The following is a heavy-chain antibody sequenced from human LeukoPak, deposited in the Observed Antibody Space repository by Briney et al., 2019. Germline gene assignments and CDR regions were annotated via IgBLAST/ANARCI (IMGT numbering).Heavy chain of an antibody. D-gene: IGHD5-24*01. J-gene: IGHJ4*02. CDR2: INHSGST. Sequence: NPSETLSLTCAVYGGSFSGYYWSWIRQPPGKGLEWIGEINHSGSTNNNPSLKSRVTISVDTSKNQFSLKLSSVTAADTAVYYCARHRSKWLQSSFDYWGQGTLVTVSS. CDR1: GGSFSGYY. V-gene: IGHV4-34*01. CDR3: ARHRSKWLQSSFDY.